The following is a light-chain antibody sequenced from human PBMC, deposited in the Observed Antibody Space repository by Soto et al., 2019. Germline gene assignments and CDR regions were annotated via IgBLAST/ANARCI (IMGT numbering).Light chain of an antibody. CDR3: QQYYSIPYT. CDR1: QSGLYNSNNKNH. J-gene: IGKJ2*01. V-gene: IGKV4-1*01. CDR2: WAS. Sequence: DFVMTQAPDSLAVSLGERATIKCKSSQSGLYNSNNKNHLGWFQQKPGQPPKLLIYWASFRRSGVPDRFSGSGSGTDFTLTISRLQTEDVAVYYCQQYYSIPYTFGQGTKREI.